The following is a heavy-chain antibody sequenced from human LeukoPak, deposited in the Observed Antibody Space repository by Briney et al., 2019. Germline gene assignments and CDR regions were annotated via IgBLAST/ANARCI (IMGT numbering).Heavy chain of an antibody. D-gene: IGHD2-2*01. CDR3: ARGGGSGYCSSTTCSIFDY. J-gene: IGHJ4*02. CDR1: GASIRSNS. CDR2: IYFSEIT. Sequence: SETLSLTCTVSGASIRSNSWSWIRRPAGKGLEWIGRIYFSEITNYNPSLESRVTMSIDTSRNQFSLKLNSVTAADTAVYYCARGGGSGYCSSTTCSIFDYWGQGMLVTVSS. V-gene: IGHV4-4*07.